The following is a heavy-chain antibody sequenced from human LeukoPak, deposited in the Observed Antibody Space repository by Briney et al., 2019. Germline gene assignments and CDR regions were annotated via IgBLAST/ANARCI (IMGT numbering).Heavy chain of an antibody. CDR1: GYTFTSNY. V-gene: IGHV1-46*01. D-gene: IGHD3-22*01. Sequence: ASVKVSCKASGYTFTSNYMHWVRQAPGQGPEWMGRINPNGGSTSYAQKFQGRVTMTRDMSTSTVYMELSSLRSEDTAVYYCATPGNEYYDDSGYELLLEYWGQGTLVTISS. CDR3: ATPGNEYYDDSGYELLLEY. J-gene: IGHJ4*02. CDR2: INPNGGST.